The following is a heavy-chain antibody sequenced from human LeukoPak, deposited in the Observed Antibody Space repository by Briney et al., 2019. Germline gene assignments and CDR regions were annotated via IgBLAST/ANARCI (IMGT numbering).Heavy chain of an antibody. D-gene: IGHD2-2*01. V-gene: IGHV4-38-2*02. J-gene: IGHJ4*02. CDR1: GYSISSGYY. CDR3: ARHDKIVVVPAAILDY. CDR2: IYYSGST. Sequence: SETLSLTCTVSGYSISSGYYWGWIRQPPGKGLEWIGSIYYSGSTYYDPSLKSRVTISVDTSKNQFSLKLSSVTAADTAVYYCARHDKIVVVPAAILDYWGQGTLVTVSS.